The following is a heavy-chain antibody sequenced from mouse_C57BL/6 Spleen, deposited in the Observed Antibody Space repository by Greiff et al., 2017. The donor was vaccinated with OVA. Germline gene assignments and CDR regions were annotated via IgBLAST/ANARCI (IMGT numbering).Heavy chain of an antibody. CDR2: IDPETGGT. CDR3: TRSGKYDYDVNWYFNV. D-gene: IGHD2-4*01. CDR1: GYTFTDYE. V-gene: IGHV1-15*01. J-gene: IGHJ1*03. Sequence: VQLQQSGAELVRPGASVTLSCKASGYTFTDYEMHWVKQTPVHGLEWIGAIDPETGGTAYNQKFKGKAILTADKSSSTAYMELRSLTSEDSAVYYCTRSGKYDYDVNWYFNVWGTGTTVTVSS.